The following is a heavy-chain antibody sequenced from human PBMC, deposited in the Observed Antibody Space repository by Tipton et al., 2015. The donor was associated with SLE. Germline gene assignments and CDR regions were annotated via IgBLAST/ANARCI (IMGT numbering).Heavy chain of an antibody. Sequence: LSLTCAVYGGSFSGYYWSWIRQPPGKGLEWIGGIFHSGSTYYNPSLKSRVTISVDASSNHISLRLTSVTAADTATYFCARVSSGDSLVVARLNIDPWGQGARVTVSS. V-gene: IGHV4-34*12. CDR1: GGSFSGYY. J-gene: IGHJ5*02. CDR3: ARVSSGDSLVVARLNIDP. D-gene: IGHD2-15*01. CDR2: IFHSGST.